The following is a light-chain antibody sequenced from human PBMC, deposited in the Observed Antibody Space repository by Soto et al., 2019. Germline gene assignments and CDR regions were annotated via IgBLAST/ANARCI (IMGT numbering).Light chain of an antibody. Sequence: QPVLTQPASVSGSPGQSITISCTGTSSDVGGYNYVSWYQQHPGKAPKLMIYDVNNRPSGVSNRLSGSKSGNTASLTISGLQAEDEADYYCTSYTSSSTYVFGTGTKLTVL. CDR1: SSDVGGYNY. CDR3: TSYTSSSTYV. J-gene: IGLJ1*01. V-gene: IGLV2-14*01. CDR2: DVN.